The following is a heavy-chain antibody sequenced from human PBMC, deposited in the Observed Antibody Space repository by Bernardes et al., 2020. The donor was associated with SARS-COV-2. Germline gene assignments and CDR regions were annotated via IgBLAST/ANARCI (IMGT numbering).Heavy chain of an antibody. V-gene: IGHV3-73*01. CDR3: YNYLGY. CDR2: IRTKPNNYAT. CDR1: GFTFSGSA. Sequence: GGSLRLSCAASGFTFSGSAMHWVRQASGKGLEWIGRIRTKPNNYATSYGASVKGRFTVSRDDSKNTVYLLMNSLKRAGQLSGGDYNYLGYWGQGTLVTVSA. D-gene: IGHD2-21*02. J-gene: IGHJ4*02.